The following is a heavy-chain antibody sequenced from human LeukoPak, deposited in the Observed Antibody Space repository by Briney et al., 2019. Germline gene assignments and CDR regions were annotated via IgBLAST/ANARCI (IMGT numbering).Heavy chain of an antibody. CDR1: GYTFTGYG. Sequence: ASVKVSCKASGYTFTGYGISWVRQAPGQGFEWMGWISGSNGNTDYAQNLQDRVTMTTDTSTTTAYMELRNLRSDDTAVYYCARDGSIWTAYFQHWGQGTLVTVSS. J-gene: IGHJ1*01. D-gene: IGHD2-15*01. V-gene: IGHV1-18*01. CDR3: ARDGSIWTAYFQH. CDR2: ISGSNGNT.